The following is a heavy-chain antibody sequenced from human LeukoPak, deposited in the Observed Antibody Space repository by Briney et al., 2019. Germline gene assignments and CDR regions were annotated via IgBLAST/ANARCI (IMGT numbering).Heavy chain of an antibody. CDR1: GFTFSSYA. CDR3: AKVFALWFGELLAPFDY. V-gene: IGHV3-23*01. Sequence: GGSLRLSCAASGFTFSSYAMRWVRQAPGKGLEWVSAISGSGGSTYYADSVKGRFTISRDNSKNTLYLQMNSLRAEDTAAYYCAKVFALWFGELLAPFDYWGQGTLVTVSS. D-gene: IGHD3-10*01. J-gene: IGHJ4*02. CDR2: ISGSGGST.